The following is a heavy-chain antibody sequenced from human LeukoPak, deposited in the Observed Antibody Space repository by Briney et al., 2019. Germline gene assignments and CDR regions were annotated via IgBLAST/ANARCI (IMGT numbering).Heavy chain of an antibody. J-gene: IGHJ4*02. V-gene: IGHV3-30*03. Sequence: SGGSLRLSCAASGFTFSRYGIHWVRQAPGKGLEWVAVISYDGSNKYADSVKGRFTISRDNSKNTVYLEMNSLRAEDTAVYYCARDPYDGSGYHWGYFDHWGQGTLATVSS. D-gene: IGHD3-22*01. CDR3: ARDPYDGSGYHWGYFDH. CDR2: ISYDGSNK. CDR1: GFTFSRYG.